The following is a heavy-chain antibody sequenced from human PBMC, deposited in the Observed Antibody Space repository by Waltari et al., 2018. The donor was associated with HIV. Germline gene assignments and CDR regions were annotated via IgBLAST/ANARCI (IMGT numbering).Heavy chain of an antibody. Sequence: QVQLAQSGSGLKKPGASVKVSCKASGYTLTNYAMTWVRQAPGQGREWVGWINTKTGNPTYAQGFTVRFVFSLDTAVSTAYLQISSRKPEDTAVYVCSRGPGRALDHWGQGTLVTVSS. J-gene: IGHJ4*02. CDR3: SRGPGRALDH. CDR2: INTKTGNP. V-gene: IGHV7-4-1*02. CDR1: GYTLTNYA.